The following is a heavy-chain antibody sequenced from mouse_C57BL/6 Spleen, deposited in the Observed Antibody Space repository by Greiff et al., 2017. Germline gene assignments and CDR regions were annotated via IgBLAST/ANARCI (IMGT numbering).Heavy chain of an antibody. CDR1: GYTFTSYW. CDR2: IDPSDSYT. CDR3: AISHYYSGTIYFDY. J-gene: IGHJ2*01. Sequence: QVQLQQPGAELVKPGASVKLSCKASGYTFTSYWMQWVKQRPGQGLEWIGEIDPSDSYTNYKQKFKGKATLTVDTSSSTAYMQLSSLTSEDSAVYYCAISHYYSGTIYFDYWGHCTTLTVSS. D-gene: IGHD1-1*01. V-gene: IGHV1-50*01.